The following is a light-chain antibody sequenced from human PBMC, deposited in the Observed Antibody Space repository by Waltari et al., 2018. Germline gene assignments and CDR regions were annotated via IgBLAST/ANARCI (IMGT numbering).Light chain of an antibody. CDR3: ATWDDSLSGRV. J-gene: IGLJ3*02. V-gene: IGLV1-44*01. CDR2: ANY. Sequence: QSVLTQPPSTSGTPGQRFTISCSGSTSNIGTNTVTWYQLLPGTAPKTVIFANYDRPQGVPDRFSASQSGTSASLVIRGLQSEDEADYFCATWDDSLSGRVFGGGTKVTVL. CDR1: TSNIGTNT.